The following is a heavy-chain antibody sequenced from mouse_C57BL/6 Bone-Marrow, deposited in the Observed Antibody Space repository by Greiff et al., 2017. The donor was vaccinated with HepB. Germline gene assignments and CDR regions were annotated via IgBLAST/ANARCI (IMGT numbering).Heavy chain of an antibody. V-gene: IGHV1-76*01. CDR3: AREKRRARHLRLRGYFDY. CDR2: IYPGSGNT. J-gene: IGHJ2*01. CDR1: GYTFTDYY. D-gene: IGHD3-2*02. Sequence: QVQLKQSGAELVRPGASVKLSCKASGYTFTDYYINWVKQRPGQGLEWIARIYPGSGNTYYNEKFKGKATLTAEKSSSTAYMQLSSLTSEDSAVYFCAREKRRARHLRLRGYFDYWGQGTTLTVSS.